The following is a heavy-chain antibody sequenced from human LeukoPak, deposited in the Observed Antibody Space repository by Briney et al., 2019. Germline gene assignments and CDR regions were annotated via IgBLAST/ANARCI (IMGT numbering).Heavy chain of an antibody. D-gene: IGHD6-13*01. J-gene: IGHJ4*02. CDR1: GYTFTTYW. V-gene: IGHV5-51*01. CDR3: AKVSGYSIDY. Sequence: GESLKISCKGSGYTFTTYWIDWLRQMPGKGLEWMGIIYPGNSDTRYSPSFRGQVTMSVDKSISTAYVQWSGLRASDTTMYYCAKVSGYSIDYWGLGTLVTVSS. CDR2: IYPGNSDT.